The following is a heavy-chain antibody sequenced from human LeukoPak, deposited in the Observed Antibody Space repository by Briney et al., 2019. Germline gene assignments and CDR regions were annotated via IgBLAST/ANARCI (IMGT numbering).Heavy chain of an antibody. D-gene: IGHD4-23*01. V-gene: IGHV3-64*01. CDR3: AREGRGDDYGGHPRDAFDI. J-gene: IGHJ3*02. CDR1: GFTFSSYA. CDR2: ISSNGGST. Sequence: GGSLRLSCAASGFTFSSYAMHWVRQAPGKGLEYVSAISSNGGSTYYANSVKGRFTISRDNSKNTLYLQMGSLRAEDMAVYYCAREGRGDDYGGHPRDAFDIWGQGTMVTVSS.